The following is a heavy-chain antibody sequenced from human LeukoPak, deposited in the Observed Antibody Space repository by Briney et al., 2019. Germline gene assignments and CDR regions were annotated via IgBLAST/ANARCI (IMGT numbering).Heavy chain of an antibody. V-gene: IGHV1-8*02. CDR2: MNPNNGNT. Sequence: GASVKVSCKASGYTFTSYGISWVRQAPGQGLEWMGWMNPNNGNTVYAQKFQGRVTMTRNTSIGTVYMELNSLRSEDTAVYYCAREFYDSGSTYFNPWGQGTLVTVSS. CDR1: GYTFTSYG. J-gene: IGHJ5*02. CDR3: AREFYDSGSTYFNP. D-gene: IGHD3-10*01.